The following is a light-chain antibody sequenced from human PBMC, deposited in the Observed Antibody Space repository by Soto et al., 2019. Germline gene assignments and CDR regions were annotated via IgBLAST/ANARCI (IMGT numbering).Light chain of an antibody. Sequence: QSALLQPASVSGSPGQSITISCTGTKSDIGDSNFVSWYQHHPGKAPKLLIYDVSDRPSRISSRFSGSKSANTASLTISGLQAEDETFYYCSSHTTTTNVRFLFGTGTKVTVL. CDR3: SSHTTTTNVRFL. CDR1: KSDIGDSNF. CDR2: DVS. J-gene: IGLJ1*01. V-gene: IGLV2-14*01.